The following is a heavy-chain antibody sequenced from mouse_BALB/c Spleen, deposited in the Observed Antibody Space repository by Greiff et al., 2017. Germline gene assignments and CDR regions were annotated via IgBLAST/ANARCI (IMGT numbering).Heavy chain of an antibody. CDR2: ISSGGSYT. CDR3: ARQWGYDDGVYAMDY. CDR1: GFTFSSYA. Sequence: EVQVVESGGGLVKPGGSLKLSCAASGFTFSSYAMSWVRQTPEKRLEWVATISSGGSYTYYPDSVKGRFTISRDNAKNTLYLQMSSLRSEDTAMYYCARQWGYDDGVYAMDYWGQGTSVTVSS. D-gene: IGHD2-14*01. J-gene: IGHJ4*01. V-gene: IGHV5-9-3*01.